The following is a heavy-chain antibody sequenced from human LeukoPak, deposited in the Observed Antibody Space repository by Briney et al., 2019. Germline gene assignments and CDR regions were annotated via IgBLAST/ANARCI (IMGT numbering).Heavy chain of an antibody. Sequence: GESLKISCKGSGYRFISYWIGWVRQMPGKGLEWMGIIYPGDSDTRYSPSFQGRVTISADKSISTAYLQWSSLKASDTAMYYCARRSYSSSWMGAFDFWGHGTMVIVSS. J-gene: IGHJ3*01. CDR1: GYRFISYW. CDR3: ARRSYSSSWMGAFDF. D-gene: IGHD6-13*01. V-gene: IGHV5-51*01. CDR2: IYPGDSDT.